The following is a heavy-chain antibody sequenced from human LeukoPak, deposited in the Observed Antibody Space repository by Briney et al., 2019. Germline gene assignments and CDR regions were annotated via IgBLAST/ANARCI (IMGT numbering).Heavy chain of an antibody. Sequence: SETLSLTCTVSGGSISSSGYYWGWIRQPPGKGLEWIASIYYSGSTYYNPSLKSRVTISVDTSKSQLSLKLSSLAAADTAVYYCARHEYSGSYYGLSWFDPWGQGTLVTVSS. CDR3: ARHEYSGSYYGLSWFDP. D-gene: IGHD1-26*01. J-gene: IGHJ5*02. CDR2: IYYSGST. V-gene: IGHV4-39*01. CDR1: GGSISSSGYY.